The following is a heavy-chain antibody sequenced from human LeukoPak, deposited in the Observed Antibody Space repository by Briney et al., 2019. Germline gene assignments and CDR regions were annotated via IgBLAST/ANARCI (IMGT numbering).Heavy chain of an antibody. J-gene: IGHJ4*02. V-gene: IGHV4-59*06. CDR3: ARNVDTAMVSYFDY. CDR2: IYYSGST. CDR1: GGSISSYY. D-gene: IGHD5-18*01. Sequence: PSETLSLTCTVSGGSISSYYWSWIRQPPGKGLEWIGYIYYSGSTYYNPSLKSRVTISVDTSKNQFSLKLSSVTAADTAVYYCARNVDTAMVSYFDYWGQGTLVTVSS.